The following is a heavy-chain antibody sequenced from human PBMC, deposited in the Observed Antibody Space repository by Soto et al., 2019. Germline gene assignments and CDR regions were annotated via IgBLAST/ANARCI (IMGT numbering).Heavy chain of an antibody. CDR2: INPATGAA. CDR1: GYPVTAYY. V-gene: IGHV1-2*02. Sequence: QLHLVQSGAVVKKPGASVTVSCSASGYPVTAYYMHWVRQAPGRGLEWKGGINPATGAAKYTQTFQGRVTMTRDKSTSTVFMELSGLTSEDPAVFYCARGGGVGVAGSAAFDMWGQGTLVTVSS. J-gene: IGHJ3*02. D-gene: IGHD3-3*01. CDR3: ARGGGVGVAGSAAFDM.